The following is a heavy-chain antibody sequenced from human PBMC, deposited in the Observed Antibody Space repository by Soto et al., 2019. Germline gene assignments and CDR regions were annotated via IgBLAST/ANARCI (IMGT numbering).Heavy chain of an antibody. CDR2: IYTSGST. V-gene: IGHV4-4*07. CDR1: GGSISSYY. CDR3: ARDPTYYDFWSGYSSYYYGMDV. D-gene: IGHD3-3*01. J-gene: IGHJ6*02. Sequence: SEPLSLTCTVSGGSISSYYWSWIRQPAGKGLEWIGRIYTSGSTNYNPSLKSRVTMSVDTSKNQFSLKLSSVTAADTAVYYCARDPTYYDFWSGYSSYYYGMDVWGQGTTVTVSS.